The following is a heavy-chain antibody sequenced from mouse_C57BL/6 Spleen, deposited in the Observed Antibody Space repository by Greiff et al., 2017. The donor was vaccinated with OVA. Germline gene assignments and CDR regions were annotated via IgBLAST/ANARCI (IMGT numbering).Heavy chain of an antibody. D-gene: IGHD1-1*01. CDR2: INPSTGGT. J-gene: IGHJ2*01. CDR1: GYSFTGYY. V-gene: IGHV1-42*01. CDR3: ARSDYGSSLDY. Sequence: EVQLQQSGPELVKPGASVKISCKASGYSFTGYYMNWVKQSPEKSLEWIGEINPSTGGTTYNQKFKAKATLTVDKSSSTAYMQLKSLTSEDSAVYYCARSDYGSSLDYWGQGTTLTVSS.